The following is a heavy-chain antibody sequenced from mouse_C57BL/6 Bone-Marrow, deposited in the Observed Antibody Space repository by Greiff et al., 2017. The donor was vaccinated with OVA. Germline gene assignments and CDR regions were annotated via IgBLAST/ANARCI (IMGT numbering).Heavy chain of an antibody. J-gene: IGHJ1*03. V-gene: IGHV1-59*01. CDR3: AREGGGNYRWYFDV. CDR2: IDPSDSYT. D-gene: IGHD2-1*01. Sequence: QVQLQQPGAELVRPGTSVKLSCKASGYTFTSYWMHWVKQRPGQGLEWIGVIDPSDSYTNYNQKFKGKATLTVDTSTSTAYMQISSLTSEDTAVYYCAREGGGNYRWYFDVWGTGTTVTVSS. CDR1: GYTFTSYW.